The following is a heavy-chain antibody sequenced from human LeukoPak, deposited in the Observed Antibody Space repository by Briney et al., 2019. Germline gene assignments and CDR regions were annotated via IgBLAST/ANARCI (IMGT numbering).Heavy chain of an antibody. CDR2: ISSSSSYI. CDR1: GFTFSSYS. CDR3: ARDPSYSSLSTGAFDI. J-gene: IGHJ3*02. D-gene: IGHD6-6*01. Sequence: PGGSLRLSCAASGFTFSSYSMNWVRQAPGKGLEWVSSISSSSSYIYYADSVKGRFTISRDNAKNSLYLQMNSLRAEDTAVYYCARDPSYSSLSTGAFDIWGQRTMVTVSS. V-gene: IGHV3-21*01.